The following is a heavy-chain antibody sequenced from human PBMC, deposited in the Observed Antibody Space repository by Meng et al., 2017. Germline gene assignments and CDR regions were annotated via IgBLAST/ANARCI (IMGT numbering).Heavy chain of an antibody. D-gene: IGHD3-22*01. J-gene: IGHJ3*02. Sequence: SETLSLTCTVSGGSVSSGSYYWSWIRQPPGKGLEWIGYINYSGSTNYNPSLKSRVTISVDTSKNQFSLKLSSVTAADTAVYYCARGLQGNYDSSGYYSDAFDIWGQGTMVTVSS. CDR2: INYSGST. CDR3: ARGLQGNYDSSGYYSDAFDI. V-gene: IGHV4-61*01. CDR1: GGSVSSGSYY.